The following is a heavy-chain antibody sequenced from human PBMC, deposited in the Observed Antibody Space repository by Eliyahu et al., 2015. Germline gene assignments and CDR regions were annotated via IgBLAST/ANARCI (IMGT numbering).Heavy chain of an antibody. V-gene: IGHV3-23*04. CDR2: LSASGGGR. D-gene: IGHD2-21*02. J-gene: IGHJ4*02. Sequence: EVQLVESGGGLVQPGGSLRLSCXXSGCTFXSYGMGWVPPTPGKGXEWVSALSASGGGRYYADSVKGRFTISRDNSKNTLYLQMNSLRVEDTALYYCAKEMTDRRPFDYWGQGTLVTVSS. CDR1: GCTFXSYG. CDR3: AKEMTDRRPFDY.